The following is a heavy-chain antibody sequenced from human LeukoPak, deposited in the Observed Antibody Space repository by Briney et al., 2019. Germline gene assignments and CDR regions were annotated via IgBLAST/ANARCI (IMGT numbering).Heavy chain of an antibody. V-gene: IGHV4-39*07. CDR3: ARSRSPGYGGYEGLHP. D-gene: IGHD5-12*01. Sequence: SETLSLTCTVSGGSISSSSYYWGWIRQPPGKGLEWIGSIYYSGSTYYNPSLKSRITISVDTSKNQVSLKLKSVTAADTAVYYCARSRSPGYGGYEGLHPWGQGILVTVSS. CDR1: GGSISSSSYY. CDR2: IYYSGST. J-gene: IGHJ5*02.